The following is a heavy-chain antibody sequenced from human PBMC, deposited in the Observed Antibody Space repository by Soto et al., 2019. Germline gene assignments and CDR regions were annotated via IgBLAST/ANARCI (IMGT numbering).Heavy chain of an antibody. D-gene: IGHD2-15*01. CDR1: GGTFSSYA. V-gene: IGHV1-69*12. J-gene: IGHJ2*01. CDR3: ARVVTVVKSFHYWYFDL. Sequence: QVQLVQSGAEVKKPGSSVKVSCKASGGTFSSYAISWVRQAPGQGLEWMGGIIPIFGTTNYAQKFQGRVTITADESTSTAYMELSGLRSEDRAVYYCARVVTVVKSFHYWYFDLWGRGTLVSVSS. CDR2: IIPIFGTT.